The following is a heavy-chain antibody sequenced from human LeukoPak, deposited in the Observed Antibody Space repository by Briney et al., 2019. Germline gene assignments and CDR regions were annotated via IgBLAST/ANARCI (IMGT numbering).Heavy chain of an antibody. Sequence: SETLSLTCTVSGGSISDAAYYWSWIRQHPGEGLKWIGYIYYSGSTYYNPSLKSRVTISVDTSKNQFSLKLSSVTAADTAVYYCARLRYYYDSSGYYPAAFFRDRYYFDYWGQGTLVTVSS. J-gene: IGHJ4*02. D-gene: IGHD3-22*01. CDR3: ARLRYYYDSSGYYPAAFFRDRYYFDY. CDR2: IYYSGST. CDR1: GGSISDAAYY. V-gene: IGHV4-30-4*01.